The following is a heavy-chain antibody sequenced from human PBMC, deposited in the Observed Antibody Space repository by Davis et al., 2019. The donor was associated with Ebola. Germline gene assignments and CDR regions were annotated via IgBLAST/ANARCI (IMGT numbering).Heavy chain of an antibody. CDR2: IDPSDSYT. J-gene: IGHJ6*02. CDR1: GYSFTSYW. CDR3: ARPPGYITEGSHYYYYGMDV. V-gene: IGHV5-10-1*01. D-gene: IGHD1-20*01. Sequence: KVSCKGSGYSFTSYWISWVRQMPGKGLEWMGRIDPSDSYTNYSPSFQGHVTISADKSISTAYLQWSSLKASDTAMYYCARPPGYITEGSHYYYYGMDVWGQGTTVTVS.